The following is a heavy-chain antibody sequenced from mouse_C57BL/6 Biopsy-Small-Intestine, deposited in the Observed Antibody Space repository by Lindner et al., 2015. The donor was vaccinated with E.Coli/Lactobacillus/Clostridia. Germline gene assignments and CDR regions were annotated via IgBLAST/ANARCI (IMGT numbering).Heavy chain of an antibody. CDR1: GFTFSDYG. J-gene: IGHJ2*01. CDR2: INSGSSTI. D-gene: IGHD1-1*01. Sequence: VQLQESGGGLVKPGGSLKLSCAASGFTFSDYGMHWVRQAPERGLEWVAYINSGSSTIYYADTVKGRFTISRDNAKNTLFLQMTSLRSEDTAMYYCARPYYYYFEYWGQGTTLTVSS. V-gene: IGHV5-17*01. CDR3: ARPYYYYFEY.